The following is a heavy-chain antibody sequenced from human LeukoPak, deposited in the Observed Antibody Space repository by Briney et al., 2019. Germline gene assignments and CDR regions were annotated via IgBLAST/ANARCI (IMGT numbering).Heavy chain of an antibody. CDR2: ISGSGGST. CDR1: GFTFSSYA. D-gene: IGHD3-10*01. Sequence: GGSLRLSCAASGFTFSSYALSWVRQAPGKGLEWVSAISGSGGSTCYADSVKGRFTISRDNSKNTLYLQMNSLRAEDTAVYYCAKDQGYGSGPDYWGQGTLVTVSS. J-gene: IGHJ4*02. CDR3: AKDQGYGSGPDY. V-gene: IGHV3-23*01.